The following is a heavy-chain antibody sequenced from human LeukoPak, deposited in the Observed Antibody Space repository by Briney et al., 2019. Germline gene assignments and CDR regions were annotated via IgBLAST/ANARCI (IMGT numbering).Heavy chain of an antibody. D-gene: IGHD5-18*01. CDR1: GYTFTGYY. J-gene: IGHJ5*02. CDR2: INPNSGGT. V-gene: IGHV1-2*02. CDR3: ARAPDTAMALNWFDP. Sequence: ASVKVSCKASGYTFTGYYMHWVRQAPGQGLEWMGWINPNSGGTNYAQKFQGRVTMTRDTSIGTAYMELSRLRPDDTAVYYCARAPDTAMALNWFDPWGQGTLVTVSS.